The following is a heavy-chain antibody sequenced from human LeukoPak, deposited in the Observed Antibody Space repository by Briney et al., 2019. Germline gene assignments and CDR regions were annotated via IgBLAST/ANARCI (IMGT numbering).Heavy chain of an antibody. D-gene: IGHD1-1*01. V-gene: IGHV3-30*18. Sequence: PGGSLRLSCAASGFTFSSYGMHWVRQAPGKGLEWVAVISYDGSNKYYADSVKGRFTISRDNSKNTLYLQMNSLRAEDTAVYYCAKVEGGTDYWGQGTLVTVSS. CDR2: ISYDGSNK. J-gene: IGHJ4*02. CDR3: AKVEGGTDY. CDR1: GFTFSSYG.